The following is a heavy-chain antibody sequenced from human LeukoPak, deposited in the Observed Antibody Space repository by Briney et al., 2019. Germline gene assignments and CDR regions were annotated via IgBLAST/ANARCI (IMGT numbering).Heavy chain of an antibody. CDR2: IIPILGIA. V-gene: IGHV1-69*04. CDR3: ARAGTEYYYDSSGYPDY. CDR1: GGTFSSYA. D-gene: IGHD3-22*01. J-gene: IGHJ4*02. Sequence: SVKVSCKASGGTFSSYAISWVRLAPGQGLEWMGRIIPILGIANYAQKFQGRVTITADKSTSTAYMELSSLRSEDTAVYYCARAGTEYYYDSSGYPDYWGQGTLVTVSS.